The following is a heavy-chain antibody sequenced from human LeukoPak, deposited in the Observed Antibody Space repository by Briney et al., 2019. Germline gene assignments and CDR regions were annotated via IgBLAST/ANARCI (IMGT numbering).Heavy chain of an antibody. CDR3: AKDLTSIVVGATGLGY. Sequence: PGGSLRLSCAASGFTVSSNYMSWVRQAPGKGLEWVAVISYDGSNKYYADSVKGRFTISRDNSKNTLYLQMNSLRAEDTAVYYCAKDLTSIVVGATGLGYWGQGTLVTVSS. J-gene: IGHJ4*02. CDR1: GFTVSSNY. CDR2: ISYDGSNK. D-gene: IGHD1-26*01. V-gene: IGHV3-30*18.